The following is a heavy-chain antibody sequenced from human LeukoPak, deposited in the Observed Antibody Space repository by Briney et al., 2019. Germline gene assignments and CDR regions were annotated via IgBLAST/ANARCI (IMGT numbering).Heavy chain of an antibody. CDR1: GFTFSSYD. D-gene: IGHD3-10*01. CDR3: ARAYKAYYYGSGTGLGY. J-gene: IGHJ4*02. V-gene: IGHV3-13*01. CDR2: IGTAGDT. Sequence: GGSLRLSCAASGFTFSSYDMHWVRQATGKGLEWVSAIGTAGDTYYPGSVKGRFTISRENAKNSLYLQMNSLRAGDTAVYYCARAYKAYYYGSGTGLGYWGQGTLVTVSS.